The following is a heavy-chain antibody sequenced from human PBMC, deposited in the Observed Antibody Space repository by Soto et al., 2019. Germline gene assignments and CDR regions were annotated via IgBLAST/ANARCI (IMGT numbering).Heavy chain of an antibody. J-gene: IGHJ1*01. Sequence: QVQLVQSGAEVKKPGASVKVSCKASGYTFTSYYMHWVRQAPGQGLEWMGIINPSGGSTSYAQKCQGRVTMTGDTSTSTVYMELSSLRSEDTAVYYCARNPKAYCGGDCYPTAEYFQHWGQGTLVTVSS. V-gene: IGHV1-46*03. CDR1: GYTFTSYY. D-gene: IGHD2-21*01. CDR3: ARNPKAYCGGDCYPTAEYFQH. CDR2: INPSGGST.